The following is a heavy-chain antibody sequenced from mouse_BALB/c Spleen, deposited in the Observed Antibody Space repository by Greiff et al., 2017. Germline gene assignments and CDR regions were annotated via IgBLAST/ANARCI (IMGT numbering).Heavy chain of an antibody. CDR2: IYPGSGST. J-gene: IGHJ2*01. Sequence: QVQLQQSGAELVKPGASVKMSCKASGYTFTDYVISWVKQRTGQGLEWIGEIYPGSGSTYYNEKFKGKATLTADKSSNTAYMQLSSLTSEDSAVYFCARYYDGYFFFDYWGQGTTLTVSS. D-gene: IGHD2-3*01. V-gene: IGHV1-77*01. CDR3: ARYYDGYFFFDY. CDR1: GYTFTDYV.